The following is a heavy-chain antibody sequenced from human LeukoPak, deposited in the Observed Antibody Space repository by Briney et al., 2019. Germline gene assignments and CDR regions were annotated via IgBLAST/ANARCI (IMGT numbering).Heavy chain of an antibody. J-gene: IGHJ3*01. CDR1: GFTFSNYW. Sequence: GGSPRLSCAASGFTFSNYWMHWVRHAPGKGLVWVSRINRDGSSTDYLDSVKGRFTISRDNARNTLYLRMNSLRAEDTAVYYCARVPYVFDLWGQGTMVTVSS. V-gene: IGHV3-74*01. CDR3: ARVPYVFDL. CDR2: INRDGSST.